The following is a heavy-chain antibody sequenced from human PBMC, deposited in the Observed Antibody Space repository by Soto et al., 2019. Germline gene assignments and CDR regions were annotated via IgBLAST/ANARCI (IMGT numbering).Heavy chain of an antibody. D-gene: IGHD2-2*01. CDR2: ISYDGSNK. Sequence: GESLTLSCAASGFTFSNYAMHWVRQAPGKGLERVAVISYDGSNKFYADSVKGRFSISRDNSMNTLYLQMNSLRTEDTAVYYCARESFHCSRPSCQSLCYYYGMDVWGQGTTVTVSS. V-gene: IGHV3-30-3*01. CDR1: GFTFSNYA. J-gene: IGHJ6*02. CDR3: ARESFHCSRPSCQSLCYYYGMDV.